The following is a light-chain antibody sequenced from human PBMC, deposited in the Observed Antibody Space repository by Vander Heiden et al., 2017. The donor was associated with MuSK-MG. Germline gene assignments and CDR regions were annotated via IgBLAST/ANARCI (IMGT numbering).Light chain of an antibody. CDR3: QQLSNSPPYT. CDR1: QGISSY. Sequence: DIQLTQSPSFLSASVGDRVTITCRASQGISSYLAWYQQKPGKAPKLLIYVASTLQSGVPSRFSGSGSGTEFTLTISSLQPEDFATYYCQQLSNSPPYTFGQGTKLEIK. V-gene: IGKV1-9*01. CDR2: VAS. J-gene: IGKJ2*01.